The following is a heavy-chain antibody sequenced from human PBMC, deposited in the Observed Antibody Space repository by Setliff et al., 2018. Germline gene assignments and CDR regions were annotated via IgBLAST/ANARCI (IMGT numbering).Heavy chain of an antibody. CDR3: ARGIIAYASWAPNEHAYYYYMDV. CDR1: GYPLTAYY. D-gene: IGHD2-2*01. J-gene: IGHJ6*03. V-gene: IGHV1-2*02. CDR2: ISPHTGVT. Sequence: ASVKVSCKASGYPLTAYYIHWVRQAPGQGLEWMGWISPHTGVTNYAQKFQGRVSMTRDTSTNTVYMDLESLKSGDTAIYYCARGIIAYASWAPNEHAYYYYMDVWGNGTTVTVSS.